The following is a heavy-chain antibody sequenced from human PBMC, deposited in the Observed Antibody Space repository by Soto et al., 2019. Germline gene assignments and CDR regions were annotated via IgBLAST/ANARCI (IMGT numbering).Heavy chain of an antibody. D-gene: IGHD1-1*01. CDR3: ASTKWKGDWFDP. Sequence: PSETLSLTCAVYVDTFRGYYWSWIRQPPGKGLEWIGQINHSGSTDYEPSLKSRVTLSVDTSKNQFSLKLTSVTAADTAIYYCASTKWKGDWFDPWGQGTLVTVSS. V-gene: IGHV4-34*01. CDR1: VDTFRGYY. J-gene: IGHJ5*02. CDR2: INHSGST.